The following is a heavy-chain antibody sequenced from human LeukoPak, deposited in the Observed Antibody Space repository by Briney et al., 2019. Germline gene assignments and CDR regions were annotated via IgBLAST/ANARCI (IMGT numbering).Heavy chain of an antibody. V-gene: IGHV4-34*01. Sequence: KPSETLSLTCAVYGGSFSGYYWSWIRQPPGKGLEWIGEINHSGSTNYNPSLKSRVTISVDTSKNQFSLKLSSVTAADTAVYYCARAKNPGQLGGRGYFDYWGQGTLVTVSS. CDR1: GGSFSGYY. CDR3: ARAKNPGQLGGRGYFDY. D-gene: IGHD6-6*01. CDR2: INHSGST. J-gene: IGHJ4*02.